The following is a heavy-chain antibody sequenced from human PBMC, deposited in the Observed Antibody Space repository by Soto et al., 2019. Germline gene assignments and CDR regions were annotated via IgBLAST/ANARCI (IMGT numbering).Heavy chain of an antibody. D-gene: IGHD7-27*01. Sequence: GESLKISCAASGFTFSSYAMSWVRQAPGKGLEWVSAISGSGGSTYYADSVKGRFTISRDNSKNTLYLQMNSLRAEDTAVYYCARGLTGDLGDAFDIWGQGTMVTVSS. V-gene: IGHV3-23*01. CDR3: ARGLTGDLGDAFDI. CDR1: GFTFSSYA. J-gene: IGHJ3*02. CDR2: ISGSGGST.